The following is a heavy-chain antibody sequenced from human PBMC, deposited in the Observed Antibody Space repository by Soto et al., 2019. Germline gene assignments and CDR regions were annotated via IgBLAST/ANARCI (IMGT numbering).Heavy chain of an antibody. J-gene: IGHJ6*02. Sequence: SETLSLTCAVYGESFSGNYWSWIRQPPGKGLEWIGEFSDSGSTNYNPSLKSRVTISEDMSKSQFSLKLSSVTAADTAVYYCERGNFYYGMDVWGQGTTVTVSS. CDR2: FSDSGST. V-gene: IGHV4-34*01. CDR3: ERGNFYYGMDV. CDR1: GESFSGNY.